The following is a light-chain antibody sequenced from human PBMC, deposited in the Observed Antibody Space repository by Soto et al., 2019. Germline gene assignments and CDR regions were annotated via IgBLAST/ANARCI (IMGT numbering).Light chain of an antibody. CDR2: EVY. Sequence: QSALTQPVSVSGSPGQSITISCTGTSSDVGYYNLVSWYQQHPGKAPKVLIYEVYKRHSGVSNRFSGSKSGNTASLTISGLQAEDEADYYCCSYAGVRGIVSGGGTQLTVL. CDR3: CSYAGVRGIV. J-gene: IGLJ7*01. CDR1: SSDVGYYNL. V-gene: IGLV2-23*02.